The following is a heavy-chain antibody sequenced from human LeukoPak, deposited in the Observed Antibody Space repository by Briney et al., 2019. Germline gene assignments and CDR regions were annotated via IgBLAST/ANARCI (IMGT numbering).Heavy chain of an antibody. V-gene: IGHV1-24*01. J-gene: IGHJ4*02. CDR1: GYTLTELS. CDR2: FDPEDGET. Sequence: ASVKVSCKVSGYTLTELSMHWVRQAPGKGLEWMGGFDPEDGETIYAQKFQGRVTMTEDTSTDTAYMELRSLRSDDTAVYYCARVVFAYCGGDCPSGIDYWGQGTLVTVSS. D-gene: IGHD2-21*01. CDR3: ARVVFAYCGGDCPSGIDY.